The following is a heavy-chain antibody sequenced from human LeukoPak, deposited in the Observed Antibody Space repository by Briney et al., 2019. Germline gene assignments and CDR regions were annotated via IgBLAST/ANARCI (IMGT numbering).Heavy chain of an antibody. CDR1: GYTFTSYG. V-gene: IGHV1-18*01. CDR2: ISAYNGNT. J-gene: IGHJ6*02. Sequence: ASVKVSCTASGYTFTSYGISWVRQAPGQGLEWMGWISAYNGNTNYAQKLQGRVTMTTDTSTSTAYMELRSLRSDDTAVYYCAREDMTPPYYYYGMDVWGQGTTVTVSS. CDR3: AREDMTPPYYYYGMDV.